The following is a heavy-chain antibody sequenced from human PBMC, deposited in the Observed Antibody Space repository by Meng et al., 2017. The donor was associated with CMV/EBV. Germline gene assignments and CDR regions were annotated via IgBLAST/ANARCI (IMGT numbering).Heavy chain of an antibody. CDR3: ARGVVTMIVVYDP. CDR2: IYYSGST. CDR1: GGSISSSSYY. Sequence: HLQLQEAGPGLVKPSATLSPPCTVSGGSISSSSYYWGWIRRPPGKGLEWIGSIYYSGSTYYSPSLKSRVTISVDTSKNQFSLKLSSVTAADTAVYYCARGVVTMIVVYDPWGQGTLVTVSS. D-gene: IGHD3-22*01. J-gene: IGHJ5*02. V-gene: IGHV4-39*07.